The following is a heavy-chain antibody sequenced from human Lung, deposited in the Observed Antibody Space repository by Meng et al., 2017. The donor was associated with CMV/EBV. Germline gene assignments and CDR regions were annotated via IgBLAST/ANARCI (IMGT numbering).Heavy chain of an antibody. D-gene: IGHD2-21*01. CDR1: RGTFSNYA. V-gene: IGHV1-69*10. J-gene: IGHJ4*02. Sequence: SVKVSCKASRGTFSNYAISWVRQAPGQGLEWMGAIVPVVLIPSYPRKFQGRVTITADKSTTTAYMELRSLRSEDTAVYYCAADSLGCGGECYYPCDFWGQGTLVTVSS. CDR2: IVPVVLIP. CDR3: AADSLGCGGECYYPCDF.